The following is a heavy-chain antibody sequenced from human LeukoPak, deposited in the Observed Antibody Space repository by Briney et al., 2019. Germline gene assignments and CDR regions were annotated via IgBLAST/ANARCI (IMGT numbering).Heavy chain of an antibody. CDR2: ISYDGSNK. D-gene: IGHD3-10*01. Sequence: GRSLRLSCAASGFTFSSYAMHWVRQASGKGLEWVAVISYDGSNKYYADSVKGRFTISRDNSKDTLYLQMNSLRAEDTAVYYCVRDRVSERPDFDYWGQGTLVAVSS. V-gene: IGHV3-30-3*01. CDR3: VRDRVSERPDFDY. J-gene: IGHJ4*02. CDR1: GFTFSSYA.